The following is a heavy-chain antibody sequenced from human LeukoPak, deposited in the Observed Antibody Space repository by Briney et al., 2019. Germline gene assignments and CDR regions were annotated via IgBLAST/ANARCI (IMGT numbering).Heavy chain of an antibody. CDR1: GYTFSSYG. CDR2: INTYSGTT. J-gene: IGHJ6*02. CDR3: ATTRPLTGTTYYYGMDV. D-gene: IGHD1-7*01. V-gene: IGHV1-18*01. Sequence: ASVKVSCKASGYTFSSYGITWVRQAPGQGLEWMGWINTYSGTTNYAQELQGRVTMTTDTSTSTAYMELRSLRSDDTAVYYCATTRPLTGTTYYYGMDVWGQGTTVTVSS.